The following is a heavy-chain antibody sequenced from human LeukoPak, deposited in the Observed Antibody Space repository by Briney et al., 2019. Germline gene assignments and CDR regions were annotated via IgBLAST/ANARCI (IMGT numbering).Heavy chain of an antibody. CDR3: ARIQRRAFDI. CDR1: GGSISSYY. Sequence: SEALSLTCTVSGGSISSYYWSWIRQPPGKGLEWIGYIYYSGSTNYNPSLKSRVTISVDTSKNQFSLKLSSVTAADTAVYYCARIQRRAFDIWGQGTMVTVSS. CDR2: IYYSGST. J-gene: IGHJ3*02. V-gene: IGHV4-59*08.